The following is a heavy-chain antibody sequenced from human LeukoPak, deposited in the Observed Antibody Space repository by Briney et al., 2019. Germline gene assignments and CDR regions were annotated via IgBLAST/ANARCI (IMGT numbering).Heavy chain of an antibody. Sequence: GGSLRLSCTASGFTFSSYWMSWVRQAPGKGLEWVANIKPDGSEKYYVDSVKGRFTISRDSAKNSLYLQMSSLRAEDTAIYYCTRDIPFGGYWGQGTLVTVSS. D-gene: IGHD3-16*01. J-gene: IGHJ4*02. CDR3: TRDIPFGGY. CDR2: IKPDGSEK. V-gene: IGHV3-7*03. CDR1: GFTFSSYW.